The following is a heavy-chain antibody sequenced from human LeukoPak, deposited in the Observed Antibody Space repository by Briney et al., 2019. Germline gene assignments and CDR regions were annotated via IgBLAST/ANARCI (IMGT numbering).Heavy chain of an antibody. D-gene: IGHD3-10*01. CDR2: VESGGDT. CDR3: ARVGSYYDMDV. J-gene: IGHJ6*02. V-gene: IGHV3-53*01. CDR1: GFSVTSKY. Sequence: GGSLRLSCAASGFSVTSKYINWVRQAPGKGLEWVLVVESGGDTSYANSVKGRFTVSRDIFQNTLYLQMNNLRAEDTAVYYCARVGSYYDMDVWGQGTTVTVSS.